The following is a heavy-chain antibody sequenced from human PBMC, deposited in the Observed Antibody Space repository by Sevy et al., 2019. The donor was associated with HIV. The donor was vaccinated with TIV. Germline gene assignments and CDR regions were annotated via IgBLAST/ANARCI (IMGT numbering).Heavy chain of an antibody. CDR3: ARDESGYTDGMDV. Sequence: SETLSLTCTVSGYSISSGYYWGWIRQPPGKGLEWIGSIYHSGSTYYNPSLKSRVTISVDTSKNQFSLKLSSVTAADTAGYYCARDESGYTDGMDVWGQGTTVTVSS. CDR2: IYHSGST. D-gene: IGHD3-22*01. J-gene: IGHJ6*02. CDR1: GYSISSGYY. V-gene: IGHV4-38-2*02.